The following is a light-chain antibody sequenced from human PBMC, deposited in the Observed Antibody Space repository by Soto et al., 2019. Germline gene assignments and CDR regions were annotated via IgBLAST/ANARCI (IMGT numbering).Light chain of an antibody. Sequence: SYELTQTPSVSVSPGQTARITCSGDELSKQYVYWYQQKPGQAPVLVIYKDTERASGIPERFSASSSGTTVTLTISGVRAEDEADYYCQSSEDTGNYYLFGTGTKVTGL. CDR1: ELSKQY. J-gene: IGLJ1*01. CDR3: QSSEDTGNYYL. V-gene: IGLV3-25*02. CDR2: KDT.